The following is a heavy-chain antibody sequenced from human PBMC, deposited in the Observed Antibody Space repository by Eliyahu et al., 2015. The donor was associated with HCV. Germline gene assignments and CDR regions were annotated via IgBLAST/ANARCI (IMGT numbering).Heavy chain of an antibody. CDR3: ARGTGYYYYYAMDV. Sequence: EVQLLESGGGLVQPGGSLRLSCAASGXXFSSYAMSWVRQAPGKGLGWVSGIRGSGAVTSHADSVKGRFTISRDNSKRTVYLQMNSLRAEDTAVYYCARGTGYYYYYAMDVWGQGTTVTVSS. CDR2: IRGSGAVT. D-gene: IGHD1-1*01. J-gene: IGHJ6*02. V-gene: IGHV3-23*01. CDR1: GXXFSSYA.